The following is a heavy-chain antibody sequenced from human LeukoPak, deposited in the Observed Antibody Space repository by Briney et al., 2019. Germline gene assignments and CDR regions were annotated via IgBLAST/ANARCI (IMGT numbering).Heavy chain of an antibody. Sequence: GGPLRLSCGASGFTFDDYAMHGVRGAPGKGREWVSFIDRDGGTTYYADSLKGRFTISRDNSKNSLYLQMNSLRTEDTALYYCAKGAGDRSGYYLFDYWGQGTLVTVSS. D-gene: IGHD3-22*01. J-gene: IGHJ4*02. CDR3: AKGAGDRSGYYLFDY. CDR1: GFTFDDYA. V-gene: IGHV3-43*01. CDR2: IDRDGGTT.